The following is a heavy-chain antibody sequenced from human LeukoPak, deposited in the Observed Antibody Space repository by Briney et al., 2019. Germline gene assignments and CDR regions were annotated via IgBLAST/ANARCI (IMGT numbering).Heavy chain of an antibody. CDR3: AKDGADYDSDYFDY. J-gene: IGHJ4*02. V-gene: IGHV3-23*01. Sequence: GGSLRLSCAASGFTFSSYAMSWVRRAPGKGLEWVSRISGGGGTTYYAASVKGRFTISRGNSKNTLYLQINSLRAEDTAVYYCAKDGADYDSDYFDYWGQGTLVTVSS. CDR1: GFTFSSYA. D-gene: IGHD3-3*01. CDR2: ISGGGGTT.